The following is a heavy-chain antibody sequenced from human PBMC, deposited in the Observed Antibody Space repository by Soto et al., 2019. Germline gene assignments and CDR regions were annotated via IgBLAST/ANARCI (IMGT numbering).Heavy chain of an antibody. Sequence: PSETLSLTCAVYGASFSGYSWTWIRQPPGKGLEWTGEINHSGSTNYNPSLKSRVTISVDTSKNRFSLKLSSVTAADTAVYYCARSPSTDYDFWSGSPHYYYYGMDVWGQGTTVTVSS. J-gene: IGHJ6*02. CDR1: GASFSGYS. CDR2: INHSGST. D-gene: IGHD3-3*01. CDR3: ARSPSTDYDFWSGSPHYYYYGMDV. V-gene: IGHV4-34*01.